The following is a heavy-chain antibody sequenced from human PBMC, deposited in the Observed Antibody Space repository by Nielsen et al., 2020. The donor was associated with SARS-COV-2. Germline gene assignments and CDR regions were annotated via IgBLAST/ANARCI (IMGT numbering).Heavy chain of an antibody. CDR1: GYTFTSYY. Sequence: ASVKVSCKASGYTFTSYYMHRVRQAPGQGLEWMGWISAYNGNTNYAQKLQGRVTMTTDTSTSTAYMELRSLRSDDTAVYYCARDSFVTMVRGVMKYYYYGMDVWGQGTTVTVSS. CDR2: ISAYNGNT. J-gene: IGHJ6*02. D-gene: IGHD3-10*01. CDR3: ARDSFVTMVRGVMKYYYYGMDV. V-gene: IGHV1-18*04.